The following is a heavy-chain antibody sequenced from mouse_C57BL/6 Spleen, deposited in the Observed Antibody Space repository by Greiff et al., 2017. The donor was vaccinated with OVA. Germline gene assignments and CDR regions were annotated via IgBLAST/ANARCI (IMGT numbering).Heavy chain of an antibody. Sequence: QVQLKESGAELARPGASVKMSCKASGYTFTSYTMHWVKQRPGQGLEWIGYINPSSGYTKYNQKFKDKATLTADKSSSTAYMQLSSLTSEDSAVYYCARELRYGYFDVWGTGTTVTVSS. J-gene: IGHJ1*03. CDR2: INPSSGYT. D-gene: IGHD2-12*01. CDR3: ARELRYGYFDV. V-gene: IGHV1-4*01. CDR1: GYTFTSYT.